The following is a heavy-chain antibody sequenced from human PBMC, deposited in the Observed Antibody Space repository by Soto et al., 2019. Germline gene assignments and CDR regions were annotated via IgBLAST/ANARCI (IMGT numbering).Heavy chain of an antibody. CDR1: GYTFSAYH. CDR3: ARALTFFGVGTTDYYYDMDV. D-gene: IGHD3-3*01. J-gene: IGHJ6*02. V-gene: IGHV1-2*02. CDR2: INPKGGAP. Sequence: ASVKVSCKASGYTFSAYHIHWVRQAPGQGLEWMGWINPKGGAPSYAPSFQGRVTMTSDTTISTAYMEVTSLRSDDTAVYYCARALTFFGVGTTDYYYDMDVWGQGTTVTVSS.